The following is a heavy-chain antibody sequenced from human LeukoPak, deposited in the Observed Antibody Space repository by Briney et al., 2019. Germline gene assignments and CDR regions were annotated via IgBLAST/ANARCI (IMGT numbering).Heavy chain of an antibody. CDR3: ARLTVTSTDAFDL. V-gene: IGHV4-59*11. CDR2: IYYSGST. Sequence: SETLSLTCTVSGGSISSHYWSWIRQPPGKGLEWSGYIYYSGSTNYNPSLKSRVTISVDTSKNQFSLKLSSVTAADTAVYYCARLTVTSTDAFDLWGQGTMVTVSS. CDR1: GGSISSHY. D-gene: IGHD4-17*01. J-gene: IGHJ3*01.